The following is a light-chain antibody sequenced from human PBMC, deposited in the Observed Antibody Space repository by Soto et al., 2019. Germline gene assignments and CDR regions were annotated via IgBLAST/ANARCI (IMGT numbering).Light chain of an antibody. CDR1: SSDVGGYNY. V-gene: IGLV2-11*01. CDR2: DVS. CDR3: CSYAGSYTNF. Sequence: QSALTQPRSVSGSPGQSVTISCTGTSSDVGGYNYVSWYQQHPGKAPKLMIYDVSKRPSGVPDRFSGSKSGNTGSLTISGLQAEDEADYYCCSYAGSYTNFFGPGTKLTVL. J-gene: IGLJ1*01.